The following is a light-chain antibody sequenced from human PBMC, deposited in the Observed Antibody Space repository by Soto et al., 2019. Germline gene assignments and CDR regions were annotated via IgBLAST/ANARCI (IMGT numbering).Light chain of an antibody. V-gene: IGKV1-33*01. CDR3: QQLLT. CDR2: DAS. CDR1: QDISNY. J-gene: IGKJ4*01. Sequence: DIQMTQSPSSLSASVGDRVTITCQASQDISNYLNWYQQKPGKAPKLLIYDASNLETGVPSRFSGSGSGTDFTFTISSLQAEDSATYYCQQLLTFGGGTKVEIK.